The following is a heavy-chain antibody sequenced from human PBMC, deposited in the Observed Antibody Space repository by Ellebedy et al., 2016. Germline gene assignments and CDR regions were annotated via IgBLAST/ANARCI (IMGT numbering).Heavy chain of an antibody. CDR3: ARWEAYCGGDCSINYYYYGMDV. V-gene: IGHV1-8*01. Sequence: ASVKVSCXASGYTFTSYDINWVRQATGQGLEWMGWMNPNSGNTGYAQKFQGRVTMTRNTSISTAYMELSSLRSEDTAVYYCARWEAYCGGDCSINYYYYGMDVWGQGTTVTVSS. J-gene: IGHJ6*02. CDR1: GYTFTSYD. CDR2: MNPNSGNT. D-gene: IGHD2-21*02.